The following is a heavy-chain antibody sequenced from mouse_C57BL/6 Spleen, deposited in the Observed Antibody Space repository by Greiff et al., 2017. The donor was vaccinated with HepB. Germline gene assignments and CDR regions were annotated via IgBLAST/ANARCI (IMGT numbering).Heavy chain of an antibody. CDR2: ISSGGSYT. D-gene: IGHD4-1*01. CDR3: ARPERLGRYCDV. J-gene: IGHJ1*03. CDR1: GFTFSSYG. V-gene: IGHV5-6*01. Sequence: EVKLLESGGDLVKPGGSLKLSCAASGFTFSSYGMSWVRQTPDKRLEWVATISSGGSYTYYPDSVKGRFTISRDNAKNTLYLQMSSLKSEDTAMYYGARPERLGRYCDVWGTGTTVAVSS.